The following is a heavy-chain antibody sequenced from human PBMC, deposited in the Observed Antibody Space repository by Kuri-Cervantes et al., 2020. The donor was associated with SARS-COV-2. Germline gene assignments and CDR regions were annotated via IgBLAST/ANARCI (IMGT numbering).Heavy chain of an antibody. D-gene: IGHD3-22*01. CDR2: IYHSGST. CDR3: ASQVYYYDSSGYYRYFDY. V-gene: IGHV4-59*08. J-gene: IGHJ4*02. CDR1: GGSIGSYY. Sequence: SETLSLTCTVSGGSIGSYYWSWIRQPPGKGLEWIGYIYHSGSTYYNPSLKSRVTISVDTSKNQFSLKLSSVTAADTAVYYCASQVYYYDSSGYYRYFDYWGQGTLVTVSS.